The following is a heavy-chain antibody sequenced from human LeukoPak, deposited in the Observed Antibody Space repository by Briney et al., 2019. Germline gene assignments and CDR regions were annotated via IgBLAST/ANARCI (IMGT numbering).Heavy chain of an antibody. CDR1: GGSINSDY. J-gene: IGHJ3*02. CDR3: AKSNGYGLVDI. D-gene: IGHD3-10*01. CDR2: VYTSGST. Sequence: PSETLSLTCTVSGGSINSDYWTWIRQPAGKGLEWIGHVYTSGSTNYNPSLKSRATMSVDTSMNHFSLKLTSLTAADTAVYYCAKSNGYGLVDIWGQGTMVTVSS. V-gene: IGHV4-4*07.